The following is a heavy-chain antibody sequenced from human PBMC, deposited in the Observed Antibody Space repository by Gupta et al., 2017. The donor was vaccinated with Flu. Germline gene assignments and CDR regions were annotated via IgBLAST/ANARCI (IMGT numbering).Heavy chain of an antibody. CDR2: ISAYNGNT. CDR1: GYTFTSYG. CDR3: ARDKEGSYYDILTGYYTPLDY. D-gene: IGHD3-9*01. J-gene: IGHJ4*02. Sequence: QVQLVQSGAEVKKPGASVKVSCKASGYTFTSYGISWVRQAPGQGLEWMGWISAYNGNTNYAQKLQGRVTMTTDTSTSTAYMELRSLRPDDTAVYYCARDKEGSYYDILTGYYTPLDYWGQGTLVTVSS. V-gene: IGHV1-18*01.